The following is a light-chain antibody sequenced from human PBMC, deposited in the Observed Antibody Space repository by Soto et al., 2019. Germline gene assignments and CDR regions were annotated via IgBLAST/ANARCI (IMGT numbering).Light chain of an antibody. V-gene: IGLV3-21*02. CDR3: QVWDSSSDHRVV. J-gene: IGLJ2*01. CDR2: DDG. Sequence: SYELTQAPSVSVAPGQTARITCGGNNFAIKSVHGYQQKPGQAPVLVVYDDGDRPSGIPERFSGSNSGNTATLTITRVEAGDEADYHCQVWDSSSDHRVVFGGGTKLTVL. CDR1: NFAIKS.